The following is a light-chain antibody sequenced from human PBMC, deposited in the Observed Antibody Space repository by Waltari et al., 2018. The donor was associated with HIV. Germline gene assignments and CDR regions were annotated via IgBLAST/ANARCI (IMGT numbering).Light chain of an antibody. CDR3: QAWDSSAAAV. J-gene: IGLJ3*02. CDR1: KLGDKY. Sequence: SYELTQPPSVSVSPGQTASITCSGDKLGDKYACWYQQKPGQSPVLVIYQDSKRPAGIPGRFAGSNSGNTATLTISGTQAMDEADYYCQAWDSSAAAVFGGGTKLTVL. V-gene: IGLV3-1*01. CDR2: QDS.